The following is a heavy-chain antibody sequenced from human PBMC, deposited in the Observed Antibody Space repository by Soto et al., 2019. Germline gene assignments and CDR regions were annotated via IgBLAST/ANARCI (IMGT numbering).Heavy chain of an antibody. J-gene: IGHJ6*02. CDR1: GDSVSSDSAA. V-gene: IGHV6-1*01. CDR3: ARSRVFIAVAGMANYYHYYGMDV. Sequence: SQTLSLTCAISGDSVSSDSAAWNWIRQSPSRGLEWLGRTYYRSKWYNEYAPSVKSRITINPDTSKNQLSLQLSSVTPEDTAVYYCARSRVFIAVAGMANYYHYYGMDVWGQGTTVTVSS. CDR2: TYYRSKWYN. D-gene: IGHD6-19*01.